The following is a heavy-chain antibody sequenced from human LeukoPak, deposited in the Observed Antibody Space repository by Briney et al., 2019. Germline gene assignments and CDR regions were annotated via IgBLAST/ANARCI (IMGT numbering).Heavy chain of an antibody. D-gene: IGHD3-16*02. V-gene: IGHV3-23*01. CDR1: GFTFSDYA. CDR3: AKTNGYPNWFGP. CDR2: IQANGDGT. Sequence: GGSLRLSCAASGFTFSDYAMAWVRQAPGKGLEWVSTIQANGDGTYYADSMKGRFSISRDNSKNTLSLQMNSLRAEDTAVYYCAKTNGYPNWFGPWGQGTLVTVSS. J-gene: IGHJ5*02.